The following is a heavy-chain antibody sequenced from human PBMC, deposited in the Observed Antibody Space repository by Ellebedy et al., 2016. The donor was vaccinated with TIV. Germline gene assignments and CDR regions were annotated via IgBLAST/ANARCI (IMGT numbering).Heavy chain of an antibody. D-gene: IGHD3-10*01. Sequence: SGPTLVKPTQTLTLTCTFSGFSLSTSGVGVGWIRQPPGKALEWLALIYWNDDKRYSPSLKSRLTITKDTSKNQVVLTMTNMDPVDTATYYCAHLPGGDYYYGMDVWGQGTTVTVSS. J-gene: IGHJ6*02. V-gene: IGHV2-5*01. CDR2: IYWNDDK. CDR3: AHLPGGDYYYGMDV. CDR1: GFSLSTSGVG.